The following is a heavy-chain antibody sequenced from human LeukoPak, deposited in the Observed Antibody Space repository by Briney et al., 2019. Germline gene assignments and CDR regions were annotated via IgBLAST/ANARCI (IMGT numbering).Heavy chain of an antibody. CDR2: INPSGGST. V-gene: IGHV1-46*01. D-gene: IGHD6-25*01. CDR1: GCTFTSYY. CDR3: ARSFVAAGAFDI. Sequence: ASVKVSCKASGCTFTSYYMHWVRQAPGQGLEWMGIINPSGGSTSYAQKFQGRVTMTRDTSTSTVYMELSSLRSEDTAVYYCARSFVAAGAFDIWGQGTMVTVSS. J-gene: IGHJ3*02.